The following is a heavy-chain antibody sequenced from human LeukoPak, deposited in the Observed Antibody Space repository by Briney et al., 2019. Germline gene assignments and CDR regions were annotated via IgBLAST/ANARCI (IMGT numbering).Heavy chain of an antibody. D-gene: IGHD2-2*01. CDR2: ISVAGSKR. V-gene: IGHV3-23*01. Sequence: PGGSLRLSCAASGFTFNSYAMSWVRQAPGKGLEWVSGISVAGSKRHYADSVKGRFTISRDNSKNTLYLQMNSLRAEDTALYYCAKDSLAYCTSSSCFDFDFWGQGALVTVSS. CDR1: GFTFNSYA. CDR3: AKDSLAYCTSSSCFDFDF. J-gene: IGHJ4*02.